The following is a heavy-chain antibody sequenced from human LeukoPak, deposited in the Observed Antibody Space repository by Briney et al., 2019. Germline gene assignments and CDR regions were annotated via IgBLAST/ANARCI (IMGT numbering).Heavy chain of an antibody. D-gene: IGHD6-6*01. CDR2: ISGSGGST. Sequence: GGSLRLSCAASGFTFSSYAMSWVRQAPGKGLEWVSAISGSGGSTYYADSVKGRSTISRDNSKNTLYLQMNSLRAEETAVYYCAKDSRIAARRGALFDYWGQGTLVTVSS. CDR1: GFTFSSYA. V-gene: IGHV3-23*01. CDR3: AKDSRIAARRGALFDY. J-gene: IGHJ4*02.